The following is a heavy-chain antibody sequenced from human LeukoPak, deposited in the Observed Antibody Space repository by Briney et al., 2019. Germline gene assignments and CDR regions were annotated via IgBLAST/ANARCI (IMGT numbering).Heavy chain of an antibody. V-gene: IGHV4-4*07. D-gene: IGHD3-16*01. CDR3: ARHTGGDWYVVL. J-gene: IGHJ2*01. CDR2: IYTSGST. Sequence: SETLCLTCTVSGGSISSYYWSWIRQPAGKGLEWIGRIYTSGSTNYNPSLKSRVTMSVDTSKNQFSLKLSSVTVADTGVYYCARHTGGDWYVVLWVRGTLVTVSS. CDR1: GGSISSYY.